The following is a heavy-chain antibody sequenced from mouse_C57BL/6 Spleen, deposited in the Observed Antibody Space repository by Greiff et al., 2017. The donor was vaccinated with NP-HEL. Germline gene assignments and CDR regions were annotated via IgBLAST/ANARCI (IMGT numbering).Heavy chain of an antibody. Sequence: QVQLKEPGAELVKPGASVKMSCKASGYTFTSYWITWVKQRPGQGLEWIGDIYPGSGSTNYNEKFKSKATLTVDTSSSTAYMQLSSLTSEDSAVYYCARYWDAMDYWGQGTSVTVSS. V-gene: IGHV1-55*01. CDR3: ARYWDAMDY. CDR2: IYPGSGST. J-gene: IGHJ4*01. CDR1: GYTFTSYW. D-gene: IGHD4-1*01.